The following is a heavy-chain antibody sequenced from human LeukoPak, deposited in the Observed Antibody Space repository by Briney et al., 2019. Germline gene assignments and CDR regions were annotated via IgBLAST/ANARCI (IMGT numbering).Heavy chain of an antibody. D-gene: IGHD6-19*01. J-gene: IGHJ4*02. CDR2: ISGSGGST. V-gene: IGHV3-23*01. CDR1: GFTFSSYA. CDR3: AKNSVAGTGVDY. Sequence: GGSLRLSCAASGFTFSSYAMSWVRQAPGKGLEWVSAISGSGGSTYYADSVKGRFTVSRDNSKNTLYLQMNSLRAEDTAVYYCAKNSVAGTGVDYWGQGTLVTVSS.